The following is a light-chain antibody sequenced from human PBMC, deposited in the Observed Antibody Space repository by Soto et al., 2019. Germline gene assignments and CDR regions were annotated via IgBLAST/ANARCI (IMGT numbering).Light chain of an antibody. CDR1: QSVGSY. CDR3: QQRSNWPLT. CDR2: NAS. J-gene: IGKJ4*01. Sequence: EIVLTQSPATLSLSPGERATLSCRASQSVGSYLGWYQQKPGQAPRLLIYNASNRATGIPARFSGSGSGTDFTLTISSLEPEDFAVYFCQQRSNWPLTFGGGTKVDIK. V-gene: IGKV3-11*01.